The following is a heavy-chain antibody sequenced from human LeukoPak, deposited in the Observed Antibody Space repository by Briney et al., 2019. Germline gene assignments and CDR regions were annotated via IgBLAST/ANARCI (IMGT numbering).Heavy chain of an antibody. CDR1: GGTFSSYA. Sequence: SVKVTCKASGGTFSSYAITWVRQAPGQGLEWMGGINPIFGTANYAQKFQGRVTFTADKSTSTAYLDLSSLRSEDTAVYYCARSSIIAAAGPYYFDYWGQGTLVTVSS. J-gene: IGHJ4*02. CDR3: ARSSIIAAAGPYYFDY. D-gene: IGHD6-13*01. V-gene: IGHV1-69*06. CDR2: INPIFGTA.